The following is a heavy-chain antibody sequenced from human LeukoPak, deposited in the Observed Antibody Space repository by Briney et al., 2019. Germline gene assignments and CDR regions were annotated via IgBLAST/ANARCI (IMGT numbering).Heavy chain of an antibody. CDR2: INHSGST. CDR1: GGSFSGYY. J-gene: IGHJ5*02. V-gene: IGHV4-34*01. D-gene: IGHD6-19*01. Sequence: SETLSLTCAVYGGSFSGYYWSWIRQPPGKGLEWIGEINHSGSTNYNPSLKSRVTISVDTSKNQFSLKLSSVTAADTAVYYCARSGIAVAGLGAGVAVLNWFDPWGQGALVTVSS. CDR3: ARSGIAVAGLGAGVAVLNWFDP.